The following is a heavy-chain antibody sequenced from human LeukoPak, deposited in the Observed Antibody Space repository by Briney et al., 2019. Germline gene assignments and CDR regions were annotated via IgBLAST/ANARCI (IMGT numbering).Heavy chain of an antibody. Sequence: AGGSLRLSCAASGFTFSGYWMRWVRQAPGKGLEWVANIKQDGSEKNYVDSVKGRFTISRDNAKNSLYLQMNSLRAEDTAVYYCASGLELDYWGQGTLVTVSS. CDR2: IKQDGSEK. V-gene: IGHV3-7*03. CDR1: GFTFSGYW. J-gene: IGHJ4*02. CDR3: ASGLELDY.